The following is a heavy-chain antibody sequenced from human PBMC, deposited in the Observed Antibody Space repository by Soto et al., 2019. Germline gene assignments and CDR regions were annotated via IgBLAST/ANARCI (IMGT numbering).Heavy chain of an antibody. V-gene: IGHV4-34*01. J-gene: IGHJ4*02. CDR1: GGSFSGYY. CDR3: ARGRTLITGTSLDY. Sequence: QVQLQQWGAGLLKPSETLSLTCAVYGGSFSGYYGTWIRQPPGKGLEWIGEINHSGSTNYKPSLRGRVTISVDTSKNQLSLRVTSVTAADTAVYYCARGRTLITGTSLDYWGQGTLVTVSS. CDR2: INHSGST. D-gene: IGHD1-20*01.